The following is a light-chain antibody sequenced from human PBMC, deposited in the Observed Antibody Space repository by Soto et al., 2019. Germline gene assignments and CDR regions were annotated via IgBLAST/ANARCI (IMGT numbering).Light chain of an antibody. J-gene: IGLJ1*01. CDR2: DVS. Sequence: QSVLTQPASVSGSRGQSITISCTGTISDVRGYNYVSWYQQHPGKAPKLMIYDVSNRPSGVSNRFSGSKSGNTASLTISGLQAEDEADYYCSSYTSSSTQVFGTGTKVTVL. CDR1: ISDVRGYNY. CDR3: SSYTSSSTQV. V-gene: IGLV2-14*01.